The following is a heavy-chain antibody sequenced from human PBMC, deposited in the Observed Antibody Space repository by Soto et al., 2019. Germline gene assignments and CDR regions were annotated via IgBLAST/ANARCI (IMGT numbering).Heavy chain of an antibody. CDR2: INHSVST. D-gene: IGHD3-22*01. J-gene: IGHJ3*02. Sequence: PSETLSLTCAVYGGSFSGYYWSWIRQPPGKGLEWIGEINHSVSTNYNPSLKSRVTISVDTSKNKFSLKLSSVTAADTAVYYCARVRRLGSDGWGTHRITMIVVANPDASDMWGKGTMVSVSS. V-gene: IGHV4-34*01. CDR3: ARVRRLGSDGWGTHRITMIVVANPDASDM. CDR1: GGSFSGYY.